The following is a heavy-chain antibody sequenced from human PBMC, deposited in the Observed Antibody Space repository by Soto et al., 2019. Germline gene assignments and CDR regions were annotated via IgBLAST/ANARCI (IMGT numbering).Heavy chain of an antibody. CDR2: ISGSGGST. Sequence: EVQLLESGGGLVQPGGSLRLSCAASGFTFSSYAMSWVRQAPGKGLEWVSAISGSGGSTYYADSVKGRFTISRDNPKNTLYLQMNSLRAEDTAVYYCAKARRLPVDAFDIWGQGTMVTVSS. J-gene: IGHJ3*02. CDR3: AKARRLPVDAFDI. CDR1: GFTFSSYA. V-gene: IGHV3-23*01.